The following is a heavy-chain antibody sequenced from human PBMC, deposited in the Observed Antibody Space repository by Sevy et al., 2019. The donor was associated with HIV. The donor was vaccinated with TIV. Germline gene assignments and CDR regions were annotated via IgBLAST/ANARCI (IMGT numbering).Heavy chain of an antibody. Sequence: ASVKVSCKVSGYTLTQLSMHWVRQAPGKGIEWMGSFDPEDGETIYAQKFQGRVTMTEDTSTDTAYMELSSLKSEDTAVFYCAITKDYYDSSGYPFDYSGQRTLVTVSS. CDR2: FDPEDGET. CDR3: AITKDYYDSSGYPFDY. J-gene: IGHJ4*02. D-gene: IGHD3-22*01. V-gene: IGHV1-24*01. CDR1: GYTLTQLS.